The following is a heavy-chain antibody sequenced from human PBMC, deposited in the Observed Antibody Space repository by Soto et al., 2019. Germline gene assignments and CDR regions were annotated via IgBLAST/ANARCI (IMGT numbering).Heavy chain of an antibody. CDR2: IYYSGST. J-gene: IGHJ4*02. CDR1: GGSISSYY. D-gene: IGHD5-12*01. CDR3: ARALASWLPHTLGY. Sequence: QVQLQESGPGLVKPSATLSLTCTVSGGSISSYYWSWIRQPPGKGLAWIGYIYYSGSTNYNPSLKSRVTISVDTSKNQFSLKLSSVTAADTAVCYCARALASWLPHTLGYWGQGTMVTVSS. V-gene: IGHV4-59*01.